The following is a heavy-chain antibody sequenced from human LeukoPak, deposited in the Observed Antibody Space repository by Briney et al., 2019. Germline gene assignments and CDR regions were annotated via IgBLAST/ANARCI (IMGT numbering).Heavy chain of an antibody. CDR3: RRAPTSYGHYLDS. CDR2: IHTNGRT. J-gene: IGHJ4*02. Sequence: SETLSLTCTVSGDSISSYYWSWIRQTPGKGLEWIGYIHTNGRTNYSPSLKSRVTMSVDSSENQLSLMLSSVTAADTAVYCTRRAPTSYGHYLDSWGQGTLVTVSS. CDR1: GDSISSYY. V-gene: IGHV4-4*09. D-gene: IGHD3-10*01.